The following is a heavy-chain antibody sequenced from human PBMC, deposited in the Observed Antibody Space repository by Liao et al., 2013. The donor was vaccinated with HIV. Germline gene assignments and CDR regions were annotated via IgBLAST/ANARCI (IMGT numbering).Heavy chain of an antibody. J-gene: IGHJ4*02. CDR1: GGSISSYY. CDR3: ARGGRLITMGRGVIRY. CDR2: IYTSGST. V-gene: IGHV4-4*07. Sequence: QVQLQESGPGLVKPSETLSLTCTVSGGSISSYYWSWIRQPAGKGLEWIGRIYTSGSTNYNPSLKSRVTMSVDTSKNQFSLKLSSVTAADTAVYYCARGGRLITMGRGVIRYWGQGTLVTVSS. D-gene: IGHD3-10*01.